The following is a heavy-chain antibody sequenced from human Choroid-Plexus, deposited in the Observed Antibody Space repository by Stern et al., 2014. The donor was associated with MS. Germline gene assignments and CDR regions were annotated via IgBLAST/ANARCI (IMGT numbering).Heavy chain of an antibody. D-gene: IGHD1-14*01. V-gene: IGHV3-23*04. CDR3: ASRTRYYGMDV. CDR1: GFSFSNYA. Sequence: VQLVESGGGLVQPGGSLRLACAASGFSFSNYAMTWVRQAPGKGLEWVSGISASGGSTYLAGYVKGRFTIFRDNSKNTVYLRMNGLRGEDTAVYYCASRTRYYGMDVWGQGTTVTVSS. J-gene: IGHJ6*02. CDR2: ISASGGST.